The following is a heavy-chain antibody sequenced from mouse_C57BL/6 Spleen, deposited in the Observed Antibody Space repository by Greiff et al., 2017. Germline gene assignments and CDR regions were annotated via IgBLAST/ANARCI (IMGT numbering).Heavy chain of an antibody. CDR2: IDPSDSYT. Sequence: VQLQQPGAELVMPGASVKLSCKASGYTFTSYWMHWVKQRPGQGLEWIGEIDPSDSYTNYNQKFKGKSTLTVDTSSSTAYMQLSSLTSEDSAVCYCARTQIDDGYYRDAMDYWGQGTSVTVSS. J-gene: IGHJ4*01. CDR3: ARTQIDDGYYRDAMDY. D-gene: IGHD2-3*01. CDR1: GYTFTSYW. V-gene: IGHV1-69*01.